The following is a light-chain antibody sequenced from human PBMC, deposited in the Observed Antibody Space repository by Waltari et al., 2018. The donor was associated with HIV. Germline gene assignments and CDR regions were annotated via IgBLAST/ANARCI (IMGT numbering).Light chain of an antibody. CDR3: QQSYSPTFT. Sequence: DIQMTQSPSSLSASVGDRVSITCRASQRISRYLTWYRQKPGASPELLIYAASSLQSGVPARFSGSGSGTDFTLTISALQPEDFATYYCQQSYSPTFTFGPGTKVDFK. CDR2: AAS. CDR1: QRISRY. V-gene: IGKV1-39*01. J-gene: IGKJ3*01.